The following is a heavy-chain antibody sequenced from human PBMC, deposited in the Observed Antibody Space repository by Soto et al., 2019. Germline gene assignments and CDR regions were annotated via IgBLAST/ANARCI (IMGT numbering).Heavy chain of an antibody. Sequence: ASVKVSCKVSGYTLTELSMHWVRQAPGKGLEWMGGFDPEDGETIYAQKFQGRVTITADESTSTAYMELSSLRSEDTAVYYCARDQGYCSGGSCSTYGMDVWGQGTTVTVSS. CDR1: GYTLTELS. J-gene: IGHJ6*02. V-gene: IGHV1-24*01. CDR3: ARDQGYCSGGSCSTYGMDV. CDR2: FDPEDGET. D-gene: IGHD2-15*01.